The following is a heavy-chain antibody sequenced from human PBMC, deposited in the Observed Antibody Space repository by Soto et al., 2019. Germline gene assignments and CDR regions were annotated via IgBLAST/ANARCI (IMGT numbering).Heavy chain of an antibody. J-gene: IGHJ6*02. CDR2: ISSSGSTI. CDR1: GFTFSDYY. V-gene: IGHV3-11*04. CDR3: ASLPHRNYYYYGMDV. Sequence: GGSLRLSCAASGFTFSDYYMSWIRQAPGKGLEWVSYISSSGSTIYYADSVKGRFTISRDNAKNSLYLQMNSLRAEDTAVYYCASLPHRNYYYYGMDVWGQGTTVTVSS.